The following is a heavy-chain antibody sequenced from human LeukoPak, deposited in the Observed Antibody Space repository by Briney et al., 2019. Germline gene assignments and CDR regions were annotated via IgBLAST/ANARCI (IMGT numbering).Heavy chain of an antibody. Sequence: GGSLRLSCAASGFTFSVYEMNWVRQAPGKGLEWFSYITSGGGTIYYADSVKGRFTISRDNAKNSLYLQMNSLRADDTATYYCARGFNYAFDYWGQGTLVTVSS. CDR1: GFTFSVYE. CDR3: ARGFNYAFDY. J-gene: IGHJ4*02. V-gene: IGHV3-48*03. CDR2: ITSGGGTI. D-gene: IGHD2-2*01.